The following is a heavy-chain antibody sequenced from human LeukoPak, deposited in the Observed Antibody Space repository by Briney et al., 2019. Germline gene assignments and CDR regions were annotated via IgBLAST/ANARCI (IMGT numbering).Heavy chain of an antibody. CDR1: GFTFSDHY. D-gene: IGHD6-13*01. V-gene: IGHV3-72*01. CDR3: VRVYSSRWDACYFDS. J-gene: IGHJ4*02. CDR2: IRNKVNGYTT. Sequence: PGGALRLSCAASGFTFSDHYMDWVRQAPGKGLEWVGRIRNKVNGYTTEYAASVKGRFTNSRDDSKNSLYLQMNSLRTEDTAVYYCVRVYSSRWDACYFDSWGQGTLVTVSS.